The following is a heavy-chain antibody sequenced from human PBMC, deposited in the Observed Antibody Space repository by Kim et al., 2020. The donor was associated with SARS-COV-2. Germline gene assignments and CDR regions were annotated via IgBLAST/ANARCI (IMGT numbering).Heavy chain of an antibody. D-gene: IGHD5-12*01. Sequence: SETLSLTCAVYGGSFSGYYWSWIRQPPGKGLEWIGEINHSGSTNYNPSLKSRVTISVDTTKNQFSLKLSSVTAADTAVYYCARGSGDGFNPIDYWGQGTLVPVSS. J-gene: IGHJ4*02. V-gene: IGHV4-34*01. CDR2: INHSGST. CDR1: GGSFSGYY. CDR3: ARGSGDGFNPIDY.